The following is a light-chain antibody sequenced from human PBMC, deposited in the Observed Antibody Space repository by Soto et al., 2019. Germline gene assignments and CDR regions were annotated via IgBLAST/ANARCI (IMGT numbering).Light chain of an antibody. J-gene: IGKJ5*01. CDR1: QDIGIH. V-gene: IGKV1-17*01. CDR3: LQHKSFPFT. CDR2: AAS. Sequence: DIQMTQSPSSLPASVGDRVTITCRASQDIGIHLGWYQQKPRKAPKRLIYAASSLESGVPSRFSGGGSWTEFTLTISSLQPEDFATYYCLQHKSFPFTFGQGTRLDIK.